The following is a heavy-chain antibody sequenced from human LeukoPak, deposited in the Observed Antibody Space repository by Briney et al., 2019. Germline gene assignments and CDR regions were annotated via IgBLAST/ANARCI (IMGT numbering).Heavy chain of an antibody. CDR1: GFTFSSYS. J-gene: IGHJ1*01. D-gene: IGHD3-16*02. V-gene: IGHV3-21*01. Sequence: GGSLRLSCAASGFTFSSYSMNWVRQAPGKGLEWVSSISSSSSDIYYADSVKGRFTISRDNAKNSLYLQMNSLRAEDTAVYYCARDLGYDYVWGSYRYKYFQHWGQGTLVTVSS. CDR2: ISSSSSDI. CDR3: ARDLGYDYVWGSYRYKYFQH.